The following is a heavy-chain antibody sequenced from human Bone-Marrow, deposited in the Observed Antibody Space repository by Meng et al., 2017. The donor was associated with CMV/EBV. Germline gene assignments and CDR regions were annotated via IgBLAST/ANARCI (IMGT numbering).Heavy chain of an antibody. CDR1: GFTFSNSW. J-gene: IGHJ4*02. D-gene: IGHD2-21*01. V-gene: IGHV3-15*05. CDR3: ARVYCAPTGCPSSFED. Sequence: GGSLRLSCAASGFTFSNSWMTWVRQAPGKGLEWVGRIKSKTDGGTTDYAAPVKGRFTISRDNAKNILYLEMNSLRDDDTAVYYCARVYCAPTGCPSSFEDCGQGTLVTVSS. CDR2: IKSKTDGGTT.